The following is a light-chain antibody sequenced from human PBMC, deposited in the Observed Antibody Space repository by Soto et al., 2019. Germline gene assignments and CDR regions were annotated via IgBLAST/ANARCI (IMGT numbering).Light chain of an antibody. V-gene: IGKV3-20*01. CDR3: QQYGSSSRT. CDR2: GAS. Sequence: EIVLTQSPGTLSLSPGERATLSCRASQSVSSYLAWYQQKPGQAPRLLIYGASSRATGIPDRFSTSGSGTDFTLTISSLEPEDFAVYYCQQYGSSSRTFGQGTKVEIK. CDR1: QSVSSY. J-gene: IGKJ1*01.